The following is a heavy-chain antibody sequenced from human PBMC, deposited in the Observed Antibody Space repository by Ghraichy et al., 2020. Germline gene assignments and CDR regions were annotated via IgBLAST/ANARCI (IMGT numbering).Heavy chain of an antibody. D-gene: IGHD1-1*01. J-gene: IGHJ1*01. CDR1: GFTFSNYA. V-gene: IGHV3-23*01. CDR3: AKDLRLTTLWYFQH. Sequence: GSLRLSCAASGFTFSNYALSWVRQAPGKGLEWVSAIRGSGDSTYYADFVKGRFTISRDNSKYTLYLQMNSLRAGDTAVYYCAKDLRLTTLWYFQHWGQGTLVTVSS. CDR2: IRGSGDST.